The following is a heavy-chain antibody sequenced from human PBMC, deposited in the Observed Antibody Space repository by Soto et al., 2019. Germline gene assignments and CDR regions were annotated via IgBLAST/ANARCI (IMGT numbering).Heavy chain of an antibody. J-gene: IGHJ5*01. V-gene: IGHV2-70*11. D-gene: IGHD3-9*01. CDR3: ARTYYDILTGYSRFDS. Sequence: SGPTLVNPTQTPTLTCTFSGFSLSTSGMCVSWIRQPPGKALEWLARIDWDDDKYYSTSLKTRLTISKDTSKNQVVLTMTNMDPVDTATCYCARTYYDILTGYSRFDSWGQGTLVTVSS. CDR2: IDWDDDK. CDR1: GFSLSTSGMC.